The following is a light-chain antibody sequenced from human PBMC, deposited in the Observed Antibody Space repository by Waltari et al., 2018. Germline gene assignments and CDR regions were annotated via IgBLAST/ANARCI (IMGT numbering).Light chain of an antibody. CDR2: DVN. Sequence: QSALTQPASVSGSPGQSITISCTGTSSDIGTYNYVSWYQQRLGQAPKLMIYDVNNRPSGVSSRFSGSKSGNTASLTISGLQAEDEAEYYCSSYRSSVIYVFGTGTKVTVL. CDR3: SSYRSSVIYV. J-gene: IGLJ1*01. V-gene: IGLV2-14*01. CDR1: SSDIGTYNY.